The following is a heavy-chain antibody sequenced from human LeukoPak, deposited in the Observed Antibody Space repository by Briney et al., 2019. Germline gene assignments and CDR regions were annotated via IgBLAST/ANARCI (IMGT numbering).Heavy chain of an antibody. CDR1: GYTFTSYG. D-gene: IGHD2-15*01. J-gene: IGHJ4*02. CDR3: AREGGPYLNRDY. V-gene: IGHV1-3*01. CDR2: INAGNGNT. Sequence: GASVTVSCKASGYTFTSYGISWVRQAPGQRLEWMGWINAGNGNTKYSQKFQGRVTITRDTSASTAYMELSSLRSEDTAVYYCAREGGPYLNRDYWGQGTLVTVSS.